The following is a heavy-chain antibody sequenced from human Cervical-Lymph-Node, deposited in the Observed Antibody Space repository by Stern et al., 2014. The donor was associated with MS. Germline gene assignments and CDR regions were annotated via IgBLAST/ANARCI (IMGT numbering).Heavy chain of an antibody. CDR3: ARDRGSYSDY. CDR2: ISPKTGSA. V-gene: IGHV1-2*02. Sequence: QMPLVQSGAEVERSGASVKVSCKASGDTFTAYFLHWVRQAPGQGLAWMVMISPKTGSAAYAQKFQDRVTITRYTSINTGYMEVSSLRSDDTAVYYCARDRGSYSDYWGQGTLVAVSS. D-gene: IGHD1-26*01. CDR1: GDTFTAYF. J-gene: IGHJ4*02.